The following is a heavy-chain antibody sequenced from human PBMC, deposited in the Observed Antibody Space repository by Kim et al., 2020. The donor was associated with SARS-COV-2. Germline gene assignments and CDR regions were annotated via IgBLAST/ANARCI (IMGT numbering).Heavy chain of an antibody. CDR2: INHSGST. Sequence: SETLSLTCAVYGGSFSGYYWSWIRQPPGKGLEWIGEINHSGSTNYNPSLKSRVTISVDTSKNQFSLKLSSVTAADTAVYYCARGRGTMVRGVRNWFDPWG. D-gene: IGHD3-10*01. CDR1: GGSFSGYY. CDR3: ARGRGTMVRGVRNWFDP. V-gene: IGHV4-34*01. J-gene: IGHJ5*02.